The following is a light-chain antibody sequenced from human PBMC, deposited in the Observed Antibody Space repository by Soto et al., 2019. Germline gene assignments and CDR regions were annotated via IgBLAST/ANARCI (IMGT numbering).Light chain of an antibody. CDR3: QQSYSTPPIT. V-gene: IGKV1-39*01. Sequence: DIQMTQSPSSLSASVGDRVTITCRASQSISSYLNWYLQKPGKAPKLLIYAASTLQSGVPSRFSGSGSGTDFTLSISSLQPEDFATYYCQQSYSTPPITFDQGTRLEIK. J-gene: IGKJ5*01. CDR2: AAS. CDR1: QSISSY.